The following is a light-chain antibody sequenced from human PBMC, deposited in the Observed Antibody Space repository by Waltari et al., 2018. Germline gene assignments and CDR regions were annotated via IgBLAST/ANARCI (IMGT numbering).Light chain of an antibody. CDR2: GQD. V-gene: IGLV3-19*01. J-gene: IGLJ2*01. Sequence: SSELTQDPAVSVALGQTVRITCQGDSLRRYYASWYQQRPGQAPILVLYGQDNRPSGIPDRFSGSTSGNTASLTITGAQAEDEADYYCLSRETSSTRLFGGGTRLTV. CDR1: SLRRYY. CDR3: LSRETSSTRL.